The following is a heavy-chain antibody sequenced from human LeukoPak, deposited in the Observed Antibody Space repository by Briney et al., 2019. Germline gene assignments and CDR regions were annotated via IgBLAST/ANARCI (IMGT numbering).Heavy chain of an antibody. CDR2: ISYDGSDK. CDR1: GFTFSSYA. Sequence: GRSLRLSCAASGFTFSSYAMHWVRQAPGKGLEWVAFISYDGSDKYYADSVKGRFTISRDNSKNTLYLQMNSLRAEDTAVYYCARDSYGMDVWGQGTTVTVSS. CDR3: ARDSYGMDV. V-gene: IGHV3-30*03. J-gene: IGHJ6*02.